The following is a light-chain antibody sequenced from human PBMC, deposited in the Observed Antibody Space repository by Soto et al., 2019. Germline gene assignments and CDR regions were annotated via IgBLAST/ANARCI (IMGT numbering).Light chain of an antibody. CDR3: QQANILPPV. CDR2: SAT. Sequence: DIQMTQSPSTLSASVGHRLTITCRASQDIRSRLAWYQHKPGKAPNLLIYSATTLQSGVPYRFSGSGSGTYFTLTIRSLQPEDFATYYCQQANILPPVFGGGTKVDIK. CDR1: QDIRSR. J-gene: IGKJ4*01. V-gene: IGKV1-12*01.